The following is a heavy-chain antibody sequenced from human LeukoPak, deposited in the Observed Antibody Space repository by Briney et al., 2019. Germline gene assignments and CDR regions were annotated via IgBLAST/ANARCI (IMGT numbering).Heavy chain of an antibody. Sequence: PSETLSLTCTVSGGSISSYYWSWIRQPPGKGLEWIGYIYYSGSTNYNPSLKSRVTISVDTSKNQFSLKLSSVTAADTAVYYCARVSNYYDSSGYYSDFDYWGQGTLVTVSS. D-gene: IGHD3-22*01. V-gene: IGHV4-59*12. CDR1: GGSISSYY. J-gene: IGHJ4*02. CDR2: IYYSGST. CDR3: ARVSNYYDSSGYYSDFDY.